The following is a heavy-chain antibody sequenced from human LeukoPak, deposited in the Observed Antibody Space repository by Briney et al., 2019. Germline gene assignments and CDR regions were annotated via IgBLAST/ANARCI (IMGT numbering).Heavy chain of an antibody. CDR1: GYTFTSYA. J-gene: IGHJ4*02. Sequence: GASVKVSCKASGYTFTSYAMHWVRQAPGQRLEWTGWINAGNGNTKYSQKFQGRVTITRDTSASTAYMERSSLRSEDTAVYYCARAQARALTGTARNYYDSSGYYPYWGQGTLVTVSS. D-gene: IGHD3-22*01. V-gene: IGHV1-3*01. CDR2: INAGNGNT. CDR3: ARAQARALTGTARNYYDSSGYYPY.